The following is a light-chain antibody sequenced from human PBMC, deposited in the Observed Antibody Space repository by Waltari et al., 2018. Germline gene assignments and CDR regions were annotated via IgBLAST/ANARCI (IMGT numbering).Light chain of an antibody. CDR1: DDIDNY. CDR3: QQTYSIPRDS. J-gene: IGKJ2*01. CDR2: SAS. V-gene: IGKV1-39*01. Sequence: DIQMTQSPSSLSASFGDRVTITCRASDDIDNYLYGYQHKPGKTPNLLIVSASTLQSRVPSRISGSGAGTDFTLTINGLQPEDVASYYCQQTYSIPRDSFGQGTELENK.